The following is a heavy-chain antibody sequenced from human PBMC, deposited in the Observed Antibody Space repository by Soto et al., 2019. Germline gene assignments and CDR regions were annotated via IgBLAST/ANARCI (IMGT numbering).Heavy chain of an antibody. Sequence: QLQLQESGSGLVKPSQTLSLTCAVSGGSISSGDYCWSWIRQPAGKGLEWIGYIYNSGGTYYNPSLKSRVTISVDRSKNQFSLKLSSVTAADPAVYYCARVVVAAKGGWFDPWGQGTLVTVSS. J-gene: IGHJ5*02. D-gene: IGHD2-15*01. V-gene: IGHV4-30-2*01. CDR2: IYNSGGT. CDR1: GGSISSGDYC. CDR3: ARVVVAAKGGWFDP.